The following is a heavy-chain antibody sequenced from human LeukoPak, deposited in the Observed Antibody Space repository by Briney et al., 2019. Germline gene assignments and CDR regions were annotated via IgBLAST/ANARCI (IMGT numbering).Heavy chain of an antibody. V-gene: IGHV3-30*04. CDR3: GKEDY. CDR1: GFTLSSYA. CDR2: MSYDGSNK. Sequence: GSLRLSCAASGFTLSSYAMHWVRQAPGKGLEWVAVMSYDGSNKYYADSVRGRFTISRDNSKNTLYLQMDSLRAEDTALYYCGKEDYWGQGTLVTVSS. J-gene: IGHJ4*02.